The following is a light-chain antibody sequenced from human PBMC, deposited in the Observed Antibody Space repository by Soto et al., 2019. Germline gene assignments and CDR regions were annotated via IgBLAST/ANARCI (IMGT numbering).Light chain of an antibody. J-gene: IGKJ5*01. CDR3: QQSYTTPIT. V-gene: IGKV1-39*01. CDR2: DAS. Sequence: IQLTQYPSSLSASVGDRVTITCRASQDSTKYLAWYQQKPGKAPNLLIYDASTLHSGVPSRFSGNGSGTDFTLTISSLQPEDFATYFCQQSYTTPITSGQGARLEIK. CDR1: QDSTKY.